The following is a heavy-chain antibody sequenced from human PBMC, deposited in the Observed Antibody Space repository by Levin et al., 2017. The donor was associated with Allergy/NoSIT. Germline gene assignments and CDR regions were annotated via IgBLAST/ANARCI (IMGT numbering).Heavy chain of an antibody. CDR3: ARHFKYAARDWAGLAWFDP. CDR1: GGSISSSSYC. D-gene: IGHD3/OR15-3a*01. J-gene: IGHJ5*02. CDR2: IYYSGST. V-gene: IGHV4-39*01. Sequence: SETLSLTCTVSGGSISSSSYCWGWIRQPPGKGLEWIGSIYYSGSTYYNPSLKSRVTISVDTSKNQFSLKLNSVTAADTAVYYCARHFKYAARDWAGLAWFDPWGQGTLVTVSS.